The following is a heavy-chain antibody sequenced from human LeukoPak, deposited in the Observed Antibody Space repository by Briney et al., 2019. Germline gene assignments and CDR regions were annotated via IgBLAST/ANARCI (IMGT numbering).Heavy chain of an antibody. Sequence: GGSLRLSCAASGFTFSTYVMSWVRQAPGKGVEWASGISGSGDNTYYADSVKGRFTISRDNSKNTLYLQMNSLRAEDTAVYYCAKGSGYDTDFDYWGQGTLVSVSS. J-gene: IGHJ4*02. CDR3: AKGSGYDTDFDY. CDR2: ISGSGDNT. D-gene: IGHD5-12*01. CDR1: GFTFSTYV. V-gene: IGHV3-23*01.